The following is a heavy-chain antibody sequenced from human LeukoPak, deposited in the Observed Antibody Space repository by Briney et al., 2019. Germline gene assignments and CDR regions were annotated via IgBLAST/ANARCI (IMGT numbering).Heavy chain of an antibody. CDR3: ASYLCSSTSCQGASFDH. V-gene: IGHV3-11*01. J-gene: IGHJ4*02. Sequence: PGGSLRLSCAASGFTFSDYYMSWIRQAPGKGLEWVSYISSSGSTIYYADSVKGRFTISRDNAKNSLYLQMNSLRAEDTAVYYCASYLCSSTSCQGASFDHWGQGTLVTVSS. D-gene: IGHD2-2*01. CDR1: GFTFSDYY. CDR2: ISSSGSTI.